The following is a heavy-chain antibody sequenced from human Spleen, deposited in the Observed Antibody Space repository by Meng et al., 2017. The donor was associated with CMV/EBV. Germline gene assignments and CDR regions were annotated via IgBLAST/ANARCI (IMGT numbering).Heavy chain of an antibody. D-gene: IGHD3-16*01. J-gene: IGHJ5*02. CDR1: GASFSSYY. CDR2: INHSGGP. V-gene: IGHV4-34*01. Sequence: LTGAVSGASFSSYYWTWIRQSPGKGLEWIGEINHSGGPNYSPSPKSRVSMSMDASKNQFSLKLMSVTAADTAVYYCARVMGGGWFDPWGQGTLVTVSS. CDR3: ARVMGGGWFDP.